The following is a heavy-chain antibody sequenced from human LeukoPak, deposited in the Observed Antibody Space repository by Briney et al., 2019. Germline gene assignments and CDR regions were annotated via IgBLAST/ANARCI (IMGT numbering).Heavy chain of an antibody. D-gene: IGHD3-3*01. CDR2: TYYRSQQWYS. Sequence: QTLSLTCAISGDSVSSNGAAWDWIRQSPSRGLEWLGRTYYRSQQWYSDYAPSVKGRITINADTSRNQFSLHLNSVTPEDTAVYYCGRETDFGVVTNWGQGTLVTVS. J-gene: IGHJ4*02. V-gene: IGHV6-1*01. CDR3: GRETDFGVVTN. CDR1: GDSVSSNGAA.